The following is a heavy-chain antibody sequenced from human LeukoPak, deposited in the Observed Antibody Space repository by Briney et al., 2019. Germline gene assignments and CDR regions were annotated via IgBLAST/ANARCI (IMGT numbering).Heavy chain of an antibody. Sequence: SQTLSLTCAISGDSVSSNSAAWNWIRQSPSRGLEWLGRTYYRSKWYNDYAVSVKSRITINPDTSKNQFSLQLNSVTPEDTAVYYCARGLVGGWYTPLGYYYYYMDVWGKGTTVAVSS. CDR1: GDSVSSNSAA. V-gene: IGHV6-1*01. CDR2: TYYRSKWYN. J-gene: IGHJ6*03. CDR3: ARGLVGGWYTPLGYYYYYMDV. D-gene: IGHD6-19*01.